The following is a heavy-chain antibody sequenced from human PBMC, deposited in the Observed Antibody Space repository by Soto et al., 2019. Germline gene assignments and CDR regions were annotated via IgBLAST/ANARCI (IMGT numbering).Heavy chain of an antibody. D-gene: IGHD3-22*01. Sequence: GGSLRLSCAASGFTFSSYWMSWVRQAPGKGLEWVANIKQDGSEKYYVDSVKGRFTIARDNAKNSLYLQMNSLRAEVSSVYYCARDGGADYYDSSGYYSPFDFWGQGTLVTVSS. CDR1: GFTFSSYW. CDR2: IKQDGSEK. CDR3: ARDGGADYYDSSGYYSPFDF. J-gene: IGHJ4*02. V-gene: IGHV3-7*01.